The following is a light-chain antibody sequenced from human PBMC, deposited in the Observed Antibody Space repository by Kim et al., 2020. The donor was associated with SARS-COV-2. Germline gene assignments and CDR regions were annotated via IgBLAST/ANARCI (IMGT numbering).Light chain of an antibody. CDR2: DAS. CDR1: QSVRTF. J-gene: IGKJ4*01. V-gene: IGKV3-11*01. Sequence: SLSPGERATLSGRASQSVRTFLAWYQQKPGQAPRLLIYDASNRATGIPDRFSGSGSGTDFTLTISSLEPEDVAMYYCQERSEGVTFGGGTKVDIK. CDR3: QERSEGVT.